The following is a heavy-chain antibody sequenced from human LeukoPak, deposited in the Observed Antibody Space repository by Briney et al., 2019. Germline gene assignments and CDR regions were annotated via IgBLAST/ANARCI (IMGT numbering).Heavy chain of an antibody. D-gene: IGHD2-21*02. Sequence: GESLKISCQGSGYTFTTYWIGWVRQMPGRGLEWMGIIYPGDSDTRYNPSFQGQVTISADKSINTAYLRWSSLKASDTAMYYCARSPCGGDCYSGHFQHWGQGTLVTVSS. CDR1: GYTFTTYW. CDR3: ARSPCGGDCYSGHFQH. CDR2: IYPGDSDT. J-gene: IGHJ1*01. V-gene: IGHV5-51*01.